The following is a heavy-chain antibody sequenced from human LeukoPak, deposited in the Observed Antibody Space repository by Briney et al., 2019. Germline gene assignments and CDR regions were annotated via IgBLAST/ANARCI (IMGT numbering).Heavy chain of an antibody. Sequence: SETLSLTCTVSGGSISSYYWSWVRQPAGKGLEWIGRIYASGNTNYNPSLKGRVTMTVDTSKNQFSLNLSSVTAADTAVYYCASSGDDFWSGYYKEGAFDIWGQGTMVTVSS. CDR1: GGSISSYY. CDR2: IYASGNT. V-gene: IGHV4-4*07. D-gene: IGHD3-3*01. CDR3: ASSGDDFWSGYYKEGAFDI. J-gene: IGHJ3*02.